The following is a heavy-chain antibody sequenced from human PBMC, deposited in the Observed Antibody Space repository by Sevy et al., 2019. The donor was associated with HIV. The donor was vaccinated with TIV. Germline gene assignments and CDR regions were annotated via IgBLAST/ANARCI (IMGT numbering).Heavy chain of an antibody. CDR3: GRGSSGVVSA. V-gene: IGHV3-74*01. CDR2: VNSDGYWT. D-gene: IGHD3-3*01. Sequence: GRSLRLSCAASGITFNSDYMHWVRQAPGKGLVWVSHVNSDGYWTGYADSVKGRFTISRDNAKNTLYLEMRSLTVEDTAVYYCGRGSSGVVSAWGQGTLVTVSS. J-gene: IGHJ5*02. CDR1: GITFNSDY.